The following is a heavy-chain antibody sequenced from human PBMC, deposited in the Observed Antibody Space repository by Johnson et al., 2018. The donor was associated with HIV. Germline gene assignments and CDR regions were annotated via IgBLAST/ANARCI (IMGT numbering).Heavy chain of an antibody. D-gene: IGHD3-22*01. V-gene: IGHV3-13*01. J-gene: IGHJ3*02. CDR2: IGTAGDT. Sequence: VSAIGTAGDTYYPSSVKGRFTISRDNSKNTLYLQMNSLRAEDTAVYYCARDSSGYYDAFDIWGQGTMVTVSS. CDR3: ARDSSGYYDAFDI.